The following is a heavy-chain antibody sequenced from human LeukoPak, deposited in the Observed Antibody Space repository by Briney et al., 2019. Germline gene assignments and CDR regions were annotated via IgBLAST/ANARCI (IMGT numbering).Heavy chain of an antibody. V-gene: IGHV1-46*01. Sequence: ASVKVSCKASADTFTSYYLHWVRQAPGQGLEWMGIINPSGGSASYAQKFQGRVTMTGDTSTSTVYMELSSLRSEDTAVYYCARDILIRAVAGNFDYWGQETLVTVSS. CDR2: INPSGGSA. CDR3: ARDILIRAVAGNFDY. J-gene: IGHJ4*02. D-gene: IGHD6-19*01. CDR1: ADTFTSYY.